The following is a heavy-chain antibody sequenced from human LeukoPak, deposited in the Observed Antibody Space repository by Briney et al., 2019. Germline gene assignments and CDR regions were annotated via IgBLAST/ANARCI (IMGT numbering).Heavy chain of an antibody. Sequence: PSETLSLTCTVSGGSISSYYWSWIRQPPGKGLEWIGYIYTSGSTNYNPSLKSRVTISVDTSKNQFSLKLSSVTAADTAVYYCARLGGDSHYYYYMDVWGKGTTVNVPS. CDR1: GGSISSYY. D-gene: IGHD2-21*02. CDR2: IYTSGST. J-gene: IGHJ6*03. CDR3: ARLGGDSHYYYYMDV. V-gene: IGHV4-4*09.